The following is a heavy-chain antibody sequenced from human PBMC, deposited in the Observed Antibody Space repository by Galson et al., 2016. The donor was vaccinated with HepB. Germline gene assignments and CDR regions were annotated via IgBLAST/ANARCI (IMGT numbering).Heavy chain of an antibody. CDR1: GFTFSTYA. D-gene: IGHD3-10*01. Sequence: SLRLSCAASGFTFSTYAMSWGGQAPGKGLEWVSVISGSAGSTYYADSVRGRFTISRDNSKNTLYLQMNSLRGEDTAVYFCVKGLYGSGSSGDYWGQGTLVTVSS. CDR3: VKGLYGSGSSGDY. V-gene: IGHV3-23*01. J-gene: IGHJ4*02. CDR2: ISGSAGST.